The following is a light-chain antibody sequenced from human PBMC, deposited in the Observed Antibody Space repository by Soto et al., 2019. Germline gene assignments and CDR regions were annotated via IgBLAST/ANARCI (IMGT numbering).Light chain of an antibody. Sequence: EILMTQSPATLSVSPGVSATLSCRASQAIGTNLAWYQQKPGQGPRLLIYHASFRATDIPARFSASGSGIDFTLTISSLQSEDFAVYYCQHYNNWPPGLTFGGGTKVEIK. CDR3: QHYNNWPPGLT. CDR2: HAS. V-gene: IGKV3-15*01. CDR1: QAIGTN. J-gene: IGKJ4*01.